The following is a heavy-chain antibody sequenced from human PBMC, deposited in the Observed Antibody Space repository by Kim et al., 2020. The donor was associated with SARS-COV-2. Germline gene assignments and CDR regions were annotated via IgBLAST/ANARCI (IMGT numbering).Heavy chain of an antibody. CDR3: ARDLVAQRWLQSSWYFDL. V-gene: IGHV7-4-1*02. J-gene: IGHJ2*01. Sequence: ASVKVSCKASGYTFTSYAMNWLRQAPGQGLEWMGWINTNTGNPTYAQGFTGRFVFSLDTSVSTAYLQISSLKAEDTAVYYCARDLVAQRWLQSSWYFDLWGRGTLVTVSS. CDR2: INTNTGNP. D-gene: IGHD5-12*01. CDR1: GYTFTSYA.